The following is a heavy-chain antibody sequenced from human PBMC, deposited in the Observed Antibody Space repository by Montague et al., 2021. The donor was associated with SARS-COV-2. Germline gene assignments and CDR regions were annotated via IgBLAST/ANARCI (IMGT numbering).Heavy chain of an antibody. D-gene: IGHD2/OR15-2a*01. V-gene: IGHV4-31*03. CDR3: ARLTPVGITFFFEF. CDR2: ISYSGSA. CDR1: GDSFTTSGYF. J-gene: IGHJ4*02. Sequence: TLSPTCTVSGDSFTTSGYFWTWIRQHPGKGLEWIGHISYSGSAKYSPSLKSRLTTSVDTSKNQFSLELTSVTAADTAVYYCARLTPVGITFFFEFWGQGILVTVSS.